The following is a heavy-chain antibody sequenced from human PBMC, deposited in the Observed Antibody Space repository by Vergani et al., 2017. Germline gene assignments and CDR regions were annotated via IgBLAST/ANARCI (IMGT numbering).Heavy chain of an antibody. CDR2: ISPDGSAT. J-gene: IGHJ4*02. V-gene: IGHV3-7*01. CDR1: GFSLSRFW. CDR3: AREREGYSSGWYYFDY. D-gene: IGHD6-19*01. Sequence: EVQLLESGGGLVQPGGSLRLTCAASGFSLSRFWMSWVRQAPEKGLEWVAHISPDGSATSYVDSVKGRFTISRDNTKNSLSLQMSGLRVEDTAVYYCAREREGYSSGWYYFDYWGQGTLVTVSS.